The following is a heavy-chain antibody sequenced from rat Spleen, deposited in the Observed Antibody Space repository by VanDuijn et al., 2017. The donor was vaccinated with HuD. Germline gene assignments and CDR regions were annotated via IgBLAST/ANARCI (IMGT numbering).Heavy chain of an antibody. CDR2: IWTGGST. Sequence: QVQLKESGPGLVQPSQTLSLTCTVSGFSLTSYNVHWVRQPTGKGLEWMGVIWTGGSTDYNSALKSRLSISRDTSKSQVFLKMNSLQTEDTATYYCATQGTTGIPFDYWGQGVMVTVSS. J-gene: IGHJ2*01. D-gene: IGHD1-9*01. V-gene: IGHV2-30*01. CDR1: GFSLTSYN. CDR3: ATQGTTGIPFDY.